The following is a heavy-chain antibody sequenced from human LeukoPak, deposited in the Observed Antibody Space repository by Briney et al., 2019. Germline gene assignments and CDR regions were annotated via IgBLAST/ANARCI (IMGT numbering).Heavy chain of an antibody. CDR2: IYYSGSS. D-gene: IGHD6-13*01. J-gene: IGHJ4*02. CDR3: ARGLGSSWYGD. Sequence: PSQTLSLTCTVSGGSLSSGDYYWTWIRQPPGKGLEWIGYIYYSGSSYYNPSLKSRLIISVDMSKNQFSLKLSSVTPADTAVYYCARGLGSSWYGDWGQGTLVTVSS. CDR1: GGSLSSGDYY. V-gene: IGHV4-30-4*01.